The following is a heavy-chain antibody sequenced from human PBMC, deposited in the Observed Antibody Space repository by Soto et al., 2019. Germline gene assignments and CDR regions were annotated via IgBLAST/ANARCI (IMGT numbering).Heavy chain of an antibody. D-gene: IGHD6-13*01. J-gene: IGHJ3*01. CDR2: ISGSGDDI. CDR3: AKTHYSSTWGDALDV. Sequence: GGSLRLSCATSGFIFSTYAMRWVRQAPGKGLEWLSGISGSGDDIYFADSVMGRCTISRDNSKNTLYLQINSLRAEDSALYYCAKTHYSSTWGDALDVWGQGTLVTVSS. V-gene: IGHV3-23*01. CDR1: GFIFSTYA.